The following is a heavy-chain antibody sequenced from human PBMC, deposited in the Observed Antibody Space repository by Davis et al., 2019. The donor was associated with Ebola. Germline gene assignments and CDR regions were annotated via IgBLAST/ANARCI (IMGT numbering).Heavy chain of an antibody. CDR3: ARDGLGAAGPPFDY. D-gene: IGHD1-26*01. V-gene: IGHV3-48*02. CDR1: GFTFSSYN. CDR2: ISSSCSTI. Sequence: PGGSLRLSCAASGFTFSSYNINWVRQAPGKGLAWVSYISSSCSTISYADSVKGRFTISRDNAKNSLYLQMNSLREEDTAVYYCARDGLGAAGPPFDYWGRGTLVTVSS. J-gene: IGHJ4*02.